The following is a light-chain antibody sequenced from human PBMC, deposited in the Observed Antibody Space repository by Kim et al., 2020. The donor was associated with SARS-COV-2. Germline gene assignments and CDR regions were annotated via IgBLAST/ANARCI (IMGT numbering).Light chain of an antibody. V-gene: IGLV7-46*01. Sequence: QAVVTQEPSLTVSPGGTVTLTCGSNTGAVTSGHYPYWFQQKPGQAPRSLIYDTTIKHSRTPARFSGSLLGGKAALTLSGAQPEDEAEYYCLLSYSGARVFGGGTQLTVL. CDR1: TGAVTSGHY. CDR3: LLSYSGARV. J-gene: IGLJ3*02. CDR2: DTT.